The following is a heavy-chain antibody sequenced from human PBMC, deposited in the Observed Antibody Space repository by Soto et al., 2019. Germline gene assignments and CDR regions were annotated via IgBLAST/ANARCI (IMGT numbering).Heavy chain of an antibody. Sequence: GGSLRLSCAASGFTFNTYSMNWVRQAPGKGLEWVSCISGSSNYIYYADSVKGRFTISRDNAKNSLYLQLNSLRVEDTAVYYCVRDPNYIYFYDAFDIWGQGTMVTVTS. D-gene: IGHD1-7*01. V-gene: IGHV3-21*01. CDR3: VRDPNYIYFYDAFDI. CDR2: ISGSSNYI. CDR1: GFTFNTYS. J-gene: IGHJ3*02.